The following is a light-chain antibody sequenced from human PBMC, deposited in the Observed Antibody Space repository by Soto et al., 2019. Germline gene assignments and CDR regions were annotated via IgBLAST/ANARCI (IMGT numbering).Light chain of an antibody. V-gene: IGKV3-15*01. Sequence: EIVLTQSPGTLSLSPWERATLSCRASHRVSSYLAWYQQKPGQAPRLLIYVASTRATGTPARCSGSGSGTEFTLTISSLQSEDFAVFYCQQYNNWPPWTFGQGTKVDIK. CDR3: QQYNNWPPWT. CDR2: VAS. J-gene: IGKJ1*01. CDR1: HRVSSY.